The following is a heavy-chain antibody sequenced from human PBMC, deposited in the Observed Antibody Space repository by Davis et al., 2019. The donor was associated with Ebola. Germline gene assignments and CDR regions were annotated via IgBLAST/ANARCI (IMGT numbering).Heavy chain of an antibody. CDR1: GYTFTSYE. Sequence: ASVTVSCMASGYTFTSYELNWVRQATAQELEWMGWMNLNSGNTGYAQKFQGRVTMTRNTSISTAYMKLSSLRSEDTAVYYCAGSHTLWLRGLFRYNWFDLWGQGTLVTVSS. V-gene: IGHV1-8*01. D-gene: IGHD5-18*01. CDR3: AGSHTLWLRGLFRYNWFDL. J-gene: IGHJ5*02. CDR2: MNLNSGNT.